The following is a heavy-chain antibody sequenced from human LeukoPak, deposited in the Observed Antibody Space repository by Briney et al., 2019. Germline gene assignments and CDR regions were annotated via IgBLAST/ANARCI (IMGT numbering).Heavy chain of an antibody. V-gene: IGHV4-39*07. CDR2: IYYSGST. J-gene: IGHJ4*02. CDR1: GGSISSSSYY. Sequence: PSETLSLTCAVSGGSISSSSYYWGWIRQPPGKGLEWIGSIYYSGSTYYNPSLKSRVTISVDTSKNQFSLKLSSVTAADTAVYYCARDMDYGDYKIQFFDYWGQGTLVTVSS. D-gene: IGHD4-17*01. CDR3: ARDMDYGDYKIQFFDY.